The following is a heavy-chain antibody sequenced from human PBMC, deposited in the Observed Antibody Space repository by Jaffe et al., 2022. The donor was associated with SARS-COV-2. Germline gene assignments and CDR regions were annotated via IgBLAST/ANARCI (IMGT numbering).Heavy chain of an antibody. CDR1: GFNFNNYW. V-gene: IGHV3-7*03. D-gene: IGHD4-4*01. CDR2: IKQDGGEK. CDR3: AKSLTTVTPGTYFYYYYGMDV. Sequence: EVQLVESGGDLVQPGGSLRLSCAASGFNFNNYWMSWVRQAPGKGLEWVANIKQDGGEKYYVDSVKGRFTISRDNAKNSLFLQMNNLRAEDTAVYFCAKSLTTVTPGTYFYYYYGMDVWGRGTTVTVSS. J-gene: IGHJ6*02.